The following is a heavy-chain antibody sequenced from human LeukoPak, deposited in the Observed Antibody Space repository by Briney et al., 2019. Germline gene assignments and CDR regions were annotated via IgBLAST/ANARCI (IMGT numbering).Heavy chain of an antibody. CDR1: GGSISSGDYY. V-gene: IGHV4-30-4*02. D-gene: IGHD3-22*01. Sequence: PSETLSLTCTVSGGSISSGDYYWSWIRQPPGKGLEWIGYSYYSGSTYYNSSLKSRVTISVDTSKNQFSLNLNSVTAADTAVYYCAGVFHSDSDSSVFRHLDNWGQGTLVTVSS. CDR3: AGVFHSDSDSSVFRHLDN. CDR2: SYYSGST. J-gene: IGHJ4*02.